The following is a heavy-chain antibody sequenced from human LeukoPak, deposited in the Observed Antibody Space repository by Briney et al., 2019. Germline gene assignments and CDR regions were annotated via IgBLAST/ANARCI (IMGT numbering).Heavy chain of an antibody. V-gene: IGHV4-59*01. J-gene: IGHJ4*02. CDR1: GGSISSYY. CDR3: ARDRGSDFDY. Sequence: SETLSLTCTVSGGSISSYYWSWIRQPPGKGLEWIGYIYYSGSPNYNPSLKSRVTISVDTSKNQFSLKLSSVTAADTAVYYCARDRGSDFDYWGQGTLVTVSS. CDR2: IYYSGSP. D-gene: IGHD6-19*01.